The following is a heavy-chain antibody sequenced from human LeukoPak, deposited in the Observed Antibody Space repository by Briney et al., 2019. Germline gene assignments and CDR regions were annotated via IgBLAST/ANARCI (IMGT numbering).Heavy chain of an antibody. J-gene: IGHJ4*02. CDR3: ARDYYDSSGYSDF. D-gene: IGHD3-22*01. Sequence: GSVKVSCKASGYTFTSYGISWVRQAPGQGLEWMGWISAYNGNTNYAQKLQGRVTMTTDTSMSTVYMELRSLRSDDTAVYYCARDYYDSSGYSDFWGQGTLVTVSS. CDR2: ISAYNGNT. V-gene: IGHV1-18*01. CDR1: GYTFTSYG.